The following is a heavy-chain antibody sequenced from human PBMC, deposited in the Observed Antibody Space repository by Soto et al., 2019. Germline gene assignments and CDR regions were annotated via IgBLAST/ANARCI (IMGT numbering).Heavy chain of an antibody. CDR3: ARRGPLNNIEVVPDYFGLDV. D-gene: IGHD2-15*01. J-gene: IGHJ6*02. CDR2: ISSGGSSK. CDR1: GFTFRDYY. Sequence: QEQLVESGGGLVKPGGSLRLSCEASGFTFRDYYMSWICQAPGKGLEWISYISSGGSSKFYTESVKGRFTISRDIAKNSLYLQMDGLRVEDTGVYFCARRGPLNNIEVVPDYFGLDVWGQGTTVTVSS. V-gene: IGHV3-11*01.